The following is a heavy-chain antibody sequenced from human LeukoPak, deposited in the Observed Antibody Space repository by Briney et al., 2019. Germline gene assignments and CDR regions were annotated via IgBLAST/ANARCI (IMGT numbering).Heavy chain of an antibody. D-gene: IGHD2-15*01. CDR1: GFTFSSYA. Sequence: GGSLRLSCAASGFTFSSYAMHWVRQAPGKGLEWVAVISYDGSNRYYADSVKGQFTISRDNSKNTLYLQMDSLRTEDTAVYYCAKAGAVVATMYYFDSWGQGTLVTVPS. CDR3: AKAGAVVATMYYFDS. J-gene: IGHJ4*02. V-gene: IGHV3-30*04. CDR2: ISYDGSNR.